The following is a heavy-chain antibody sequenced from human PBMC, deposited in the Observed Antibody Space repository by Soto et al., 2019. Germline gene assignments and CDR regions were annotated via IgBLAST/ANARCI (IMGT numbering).Heavy chain of an antibody. CDR2: IYNGGST. CDR3: ATLWFGEVGAFDI. V-gene: IGHV3-66*01. CDR1: GFTVSSNY. Sequence: EVQLVESGGGLVQPGGSLRLSCEVSGFTVSSNYMSWVRQAPGKGLEWVSGIYNGGSTYYADSVKGRFTISRDNSKNTLYLQMNSLSAEDTAVYYCATLWFGEVGAFDIWGQGTMVTVSS. J-gene: IGHJ3*02. D-gene: IGHD3-10*01.